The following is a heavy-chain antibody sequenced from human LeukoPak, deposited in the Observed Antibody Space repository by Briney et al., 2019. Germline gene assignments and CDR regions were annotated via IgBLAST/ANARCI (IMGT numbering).Heavy chain of an antibody. D-gene: IGHD3-10*01. CDR1: GGSFSGYY. J-gene: IGHJ4*02. V-gene: IGHV4-34*01. Sequence: SETLSLTCAVYGGSFSGYYWSWIRQPPGKGLEWIGETNHSGSTNYNPSLKSRVTISVDTSKNQFSLKLSSVTAADTAVYYCARAPYYYGHFDYWGQGTLVTVSS. CDR2: TNHSGST. CDR3: ARAPYYYGHFDY.